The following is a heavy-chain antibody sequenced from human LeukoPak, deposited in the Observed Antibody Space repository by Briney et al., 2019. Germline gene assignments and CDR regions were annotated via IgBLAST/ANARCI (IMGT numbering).Heavy chain of an antibody. V-gene: IGHV3-21*01. J-gene: IGHJ4*02. D-gene: IGHD4-17*01. CDR2: ISSSSSYI. CDR1: GFTFSSYS. CDR3: ASRPTTDY. Sequence: KSGGSLRLSCAASGFTFSSYSMNWVRQAPGKGLEWVSSISSSSSYIYYADSVKGRFTISRDNAKNSLYLQMNSLRAEDMAVYYCASRPTTDYWGQGTLVTVSS.